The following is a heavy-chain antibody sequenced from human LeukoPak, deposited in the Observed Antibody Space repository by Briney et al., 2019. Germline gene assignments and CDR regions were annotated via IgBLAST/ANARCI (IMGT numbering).Heavy chain of an antibody. D-gene: IGHD3-9*01. J-gene: IGHJ4*02. CDR1: GGSLSSYY. CDR3: ARVDGYDILTGYYNHFDY. CDR2: IYYSGST. V-gene: IGHV4-59*08. Sequence: SETLSLTCTVSGGSLSSYYWSWLRQPRGKGLEWIGYIYYSGSTNYNPSLTSRDTISVDTSKTQFSLKLSSVTAADTAVYYCARVDGYDILTGYYNHFDYWGQGTLVTVSS.